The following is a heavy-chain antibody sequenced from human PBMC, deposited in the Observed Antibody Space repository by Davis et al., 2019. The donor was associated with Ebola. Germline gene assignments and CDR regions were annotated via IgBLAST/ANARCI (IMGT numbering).Heavy chain of an antibody. D-gene: IGHD2-15*01. J-gene: IGHJ6*02. Sequence: SQTLSLTCAISGDSVSSNSAAWNWIRQSPSRGLEWLGRTYYRSKWYNDYAVSVKSRITINPDTFKNQFSLQLNSVTPEDTAVYYCARGRSGCSGGSCYSRVYYYYYYGMDVWGQGTTVTVSS. CDR1: GDSVSSNSAA. V-gene: IGHV6-1*01. CDR2: TYYRSKWYN. CDR3: ARGRSGCSGGSCYSRVYYYYYYGMDV.